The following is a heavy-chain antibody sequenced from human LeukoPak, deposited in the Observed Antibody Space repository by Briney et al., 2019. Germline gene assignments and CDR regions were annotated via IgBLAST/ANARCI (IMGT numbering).Heavy chain of an antibody. CDR2: ISAYNGST. CDR3: ARDLTSNVAVTEYHYYAMDV. CDR1: DFSFTSYG. Sequence: VASVKVSCKASDFSFTSYGMSWVRQAPGQGLEWMGWISAYNGSTKYAQKLQGRITMTTDTSTGTAYMELRSLRPADTAVYYCARDLTSNVAVTEYHYYAMDVWGQGTTVTVSS. D-gene: IGHD6-19*01. J-gene: IGHJ6*02. V-gene: IGHV1-18*01.